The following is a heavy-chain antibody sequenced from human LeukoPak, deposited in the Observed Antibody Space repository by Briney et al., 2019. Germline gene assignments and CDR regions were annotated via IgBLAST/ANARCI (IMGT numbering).Heavy chain of an antibody. D-gene: IGHD6-13*01. V-gene: IGHV3-23*01. J-gene: IGHJ4*02. CDR1: GFTFSNYA. CDR2: ISASGVST. CDR3: AKAASGTVDY. Sequence: GGSLRLSCAASGFTFSNYAMNWVRQAPGKGLEWVSGISASGVSTSYADSVKGRFTISRDNSKDTLSLQMNSLRAEDTAVYYCAKAASGTVDYWGQGTLVTVSS.